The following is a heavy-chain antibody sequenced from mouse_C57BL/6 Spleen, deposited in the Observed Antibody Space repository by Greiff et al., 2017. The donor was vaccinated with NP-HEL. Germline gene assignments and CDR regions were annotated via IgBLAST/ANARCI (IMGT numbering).Heavy chain of an antibody. CDR3: ALSTMITTYYVDY. Sequence: QVQLQQPGAELVKPGASVKLSCKASGYTFTSYWMQWVKQRPGQGLEWIGEIDPSDSYTNYNQKFKGKATLTVDTSSSTAYMQLSSLTSEDSAVYYCALSTMITTYYVDYWGQSTTLTVSS. J-gene: IGHJ2*01. CDR2: IDPSDSYT. D-gene: IGHD2-4*01. CDR1: GYTFTSYW. V-gene: IGHV1-50*01.